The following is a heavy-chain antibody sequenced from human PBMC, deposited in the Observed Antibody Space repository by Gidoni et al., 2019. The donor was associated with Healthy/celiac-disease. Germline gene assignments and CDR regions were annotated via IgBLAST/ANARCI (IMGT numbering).Heavy chain of an antibody. V-gene: IGHV3-7*01. CDR1: GFTFSSYW. J-gene: IGHJ6*03. Sequence: EVQLVESGGGLVQPGGSLRLSCAASGFTFSSYWMSWVRQAPGKGLEWVANIKQDGSEKYYVEAVKGRFTISRDNAKNSLYLQMNSLRAEDTAVYYCAREEHIVVVTAHDLNSLGSRVYYYYYMDVWGKGTTVTVSS. CDR3: AREEHIVVVTAHDLNSLGSRVYYYYYMDV. D-gene: IGHD2-21*02. CDR2: IKQDGSEK.